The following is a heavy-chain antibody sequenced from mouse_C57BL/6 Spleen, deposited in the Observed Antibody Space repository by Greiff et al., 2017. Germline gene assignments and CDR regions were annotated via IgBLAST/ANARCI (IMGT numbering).Heavy chain of an antibody. D-gene: IGHD1-1*01. V-gene: IGHV5-17*01. CDR3: ARDCYGSSYWFAY. CDR1: GFTFSDYG. Sequence: EVHLVESGGGLVKPGGSLKLSCAASGFTFSDYGMHWVRQAPEKGLEWVAYISSGSSTIYYADTVKGRFTISRDNAKNTLFLQMTSLRSEDTAMYYCARDCYGSSYWFAYWGQGTLVTVSA. J-gene: IGHJ3*01. CDR2: ISSGSSTI.